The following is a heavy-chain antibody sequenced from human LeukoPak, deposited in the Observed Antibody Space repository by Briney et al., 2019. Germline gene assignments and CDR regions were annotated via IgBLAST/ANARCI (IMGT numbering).Heavy chain of an antibody. J-gene: IGHJ4*02. Sequence: GRSLRLSCAASGFTFSNYGMHWVRQAPGKGLEWVALIWYDGSKEYYVDSVKGRFTISRDNSKNTLFLQMNSLRAEDTAVYYCAKGGSSLFDYWGQGTLVTVSS. CDR1: GFTFSNYG. CDR2: IWYDGSKE. CDR3: AKGGSSLFDY. V-gene: IGHV3-33*06. D-gene: IGHD2-2*01.